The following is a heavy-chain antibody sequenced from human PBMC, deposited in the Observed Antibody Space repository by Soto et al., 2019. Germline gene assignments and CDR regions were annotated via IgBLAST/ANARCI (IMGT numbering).Heavy chain of an antibody. D-gene: IGHD3-3*01. J-gene: IGHJ6*02. V-gene: IGHV3-43D*04. CDR1: GFTFDDYA. CDR2: ISWDGGST. Sequence: GGSLRLSCAASGFTFDDYAMHWVRQAPGKGLKWVSLISWDGGSTYYADSVKGRFTISRDNSKNSLYLQMNSLRAEDTALYYCAKDQRGYYDFWSGYSYYYGMDVWGQGTTVTVSS. CDR3: AKDQRGYYDFWSGYSYYYGMDV.